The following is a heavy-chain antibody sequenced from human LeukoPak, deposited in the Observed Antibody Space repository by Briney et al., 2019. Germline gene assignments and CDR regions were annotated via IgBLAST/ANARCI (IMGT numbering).Heavy chain of an antibody. Sequence: ASVKVSCKASGYTFIGYYMHWVRQAHGQGLEWMGWISPNRGDTNYAQKFQGRVTMTRDTSISTAYMELSSLTSDDTAVYYCARWNGDFDDYWGQGTLVTVSS. CDR3: ARWNGDFDDY. J-gene: IGHJ4*02. V-gene: IGHV1-2*02. D-gene: IGHD4-17*01. CDR1: GYTFIGYY. CDR2: ISPNRGDT.